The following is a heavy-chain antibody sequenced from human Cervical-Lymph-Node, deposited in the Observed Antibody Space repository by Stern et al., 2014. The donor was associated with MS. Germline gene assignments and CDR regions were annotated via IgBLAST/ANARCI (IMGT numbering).Heavy chain of an antibody. CDR1: GFTFSTFS. D-gene: IGHD4-11*01. CDR2: GSYDGNNE. CDR3: ARDGLHYDSDGNWFDP. J-gene: IGHJ5*02. Sequence: VQLVESGGGVVQPERSLRLSCAASGFTFSTFSMHWLRQAPGKGLEWVALGSYDGNNEYYGDSVKGRFTISRDNSKNTLYLQMNSLRTEDTAVYYCARDGLHYDSDGNWFDPWGQGTLVTVSS. V-gene: IGHV3-30*01.